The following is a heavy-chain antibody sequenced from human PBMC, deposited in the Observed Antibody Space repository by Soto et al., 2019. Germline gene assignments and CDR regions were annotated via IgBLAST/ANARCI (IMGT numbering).Heavy chain of an antibody. CDR2: IYYSGST. CDR1: GGSISSYY. Sequence: SETLSLTCTVSGGSISSYYWSWIRQPPGKGLEWIGYIYYSGSTNYNPSLKSRVTISVDTSKNQFSLKLSSVTAADTAVYYCARGALSLPRESPWFGELLTLDYWGQGTLVTVSS. D-gene: IGHD3-10*01. J-gene: IGHJ4*02. V-gene: IGHV4-59*01. CDR3: ARGALSLPRESPWFGELLTLDY.